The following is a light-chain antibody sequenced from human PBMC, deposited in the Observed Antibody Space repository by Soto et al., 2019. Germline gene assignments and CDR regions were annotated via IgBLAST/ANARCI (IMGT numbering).Light chain of an antibody. Sequence: QSALTQPASVSGSPGQSITIPCTGTSSDVGGYNSVSWYQQHPGKAPKLMIYDVSHRPSGVSNRFSGSKSGNTASLTISGLQAEDEADYYCSLDTTIRSYVFGTGTKLTVL. CDR3: SLDTTIRSYV. J-gene: IGLJ1*01. V-gene: IGLV2-14*01. CDR2: DVS. CDR1: SSDVGGYNS.